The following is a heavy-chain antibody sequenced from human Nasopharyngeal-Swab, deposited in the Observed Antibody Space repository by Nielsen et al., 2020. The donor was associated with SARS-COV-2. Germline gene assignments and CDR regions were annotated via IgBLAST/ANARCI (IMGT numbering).Heavy chain of an antibody. CDR1: GFTFSSYW. Sequence: GESLKISCAASGFTFSSYWMKWVRQAPGKGLEGVANIKQDGSEKPHVDSVRGRFTIPRDNAKNSVYLQMNSLRAEDTAVYYCARGHNWSFDYWGQGTLVTVSA. J-gene: IGHJ4*02. D-gene: IGHD1-1*01. CDR2: IKQDGSEK. CDR3: ARGHNWSFDY. V-gene: IGHV3-7*04.